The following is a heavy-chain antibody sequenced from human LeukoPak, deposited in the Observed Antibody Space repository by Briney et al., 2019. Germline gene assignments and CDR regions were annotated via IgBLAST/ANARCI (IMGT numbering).Heavy chain of an antibody. D-gene: IGHD2-15*01. J-gene: IGHJ4*02. CDR3: VRDNPRCCGVVPANIDDY. CDR2: ISHDSGIK. V-gene: IGHV3-48*01. Sequence: PGGSLRLSCAASGFIISGDSMNWVRQAPWKGLEWIAYISHDSGIKYYADSVRGRFTISRDNAKNSLYLQMHSLGAEDTAVYYCVRDNPRCCGVVPANIDDYWGQGTLVTVSS. CDR1: GFIISGDS.